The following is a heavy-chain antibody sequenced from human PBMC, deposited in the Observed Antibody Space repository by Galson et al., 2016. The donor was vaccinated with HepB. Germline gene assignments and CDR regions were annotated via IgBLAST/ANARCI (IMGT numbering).Heavy chain of an antibody. D-gene: IGHD5-24*01. CDR3: AHIYNTSAD. CDR2: ISHAGTNK. CDR1: GFTFPDYG. J-gene: IGHJ1*01. Sequence: SLRLSCAASGFTFPDYGMYWVRQPPGKGLECVSVISHAGTNKYYKESVKGRFTISRDNSKNILYLQLTSLRAEDTGVYYCAHIYNTSADWGQGSLVTVSS. V-gene: IGHV3-30*03.